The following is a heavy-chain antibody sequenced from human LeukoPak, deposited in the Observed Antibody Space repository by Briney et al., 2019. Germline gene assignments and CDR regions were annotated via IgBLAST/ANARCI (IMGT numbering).Heavy chain of an antibody. J-gene: IGHJ4*02. D-gene: IGHD3-10*01. V-gene: IGHV1-18*04. CDR3: ARVVLLGFGEQKGIDY. Sequence: ASVKVSCKASGYTFTSYGISWVRQAPGQGLEWMGWISAYNGNTNYAQKLQGRVTMTTDTSTSTAYMELRSLRSDDTAVYYCARVVLLGFGEQKGIDYWGQGTLVTVSS. CDR1: GYTFTSYG. CDR2: ISAYNGNT.